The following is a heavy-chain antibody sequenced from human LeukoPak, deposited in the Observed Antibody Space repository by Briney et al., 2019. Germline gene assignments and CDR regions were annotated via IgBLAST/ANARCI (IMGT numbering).Heavy chain of an antibody. V-gene: IGHV1-69*05. Sequence: TVKVSCKASGGTFSSYAISWVRQACGQGLEWMGGITPIFGTANCAQNFQGRVTFHTDVSTSTAYMELSILRSEDTPVYYCAREALSGWPTGDYWGEGTLVTASS. D-gene: IGHD6-19*01. CDR2: ITPIFGTA. CDR3: AREALSGWPTGDY. CDR1: GGTFSSYA. J-gene: IGHJ4*02.